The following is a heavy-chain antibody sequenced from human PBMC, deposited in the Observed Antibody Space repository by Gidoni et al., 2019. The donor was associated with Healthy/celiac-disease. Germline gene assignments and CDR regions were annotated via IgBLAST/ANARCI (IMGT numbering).Heavy chain of an antibody. CDR1: GYTFTSYA. CDR2: INAGNGNT. CDR3: ARDKGKWGSSLYYFDY. V-gene: IGHV1-3*01. J-gene: IGHJ4*02. D-gene: IGHD6-6*01. Sequence: QVQLVQSGAEVKKPGASVKVSCKASGYTFTSYAMHWVRQAPGQRLEWMGWINAGNGNTKYSQKFQGRVTITRDTSASTAYMELSSLRSEDTAVYYCARDKGKWGSSLYYFDYWGQGTLVTVSS.